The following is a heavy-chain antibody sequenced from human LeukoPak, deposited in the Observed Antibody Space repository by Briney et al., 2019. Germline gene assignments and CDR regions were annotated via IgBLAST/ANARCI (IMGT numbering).Heavy chain of an antibody. CDR1: GYSISSGYY. Sequence: SETLSLTCTVSGYSISSGYYWGWIRQPPGKGLEWIGSIYHSGSTYYNPSLKSRVTISVDTSKNQFSLKLSSVTAADTAVYYCARASWDPKYYFDYWGQGTLVTVS. D-gene: IGHD1-26*01. J-gene: IGHJ4*02. CDR2: IYHSGST. V-gene: IGHV4-38-2*02. CDR3: ARASWDPKYYFDY.